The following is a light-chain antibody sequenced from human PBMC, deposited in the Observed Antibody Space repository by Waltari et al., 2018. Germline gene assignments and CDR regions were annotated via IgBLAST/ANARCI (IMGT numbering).Light chain of an antibody. CDR1: QSVLYSTNNKNY. Sequence: DIVMTQSLDSLAVSLVERATITCKTTQSVLYSTNNKNYLAWYQQKPGQPPKLLIYRASTRESGVPDRFSGSGSGTDFTLTISSLLAEDVALYYCQQYDTTPPTFGPGTRVEIK. J-gene: IGKJ3*01. V-gene: IGKV4-1*01. CDR2: RAS. CDR3: QQYDTTPPT.